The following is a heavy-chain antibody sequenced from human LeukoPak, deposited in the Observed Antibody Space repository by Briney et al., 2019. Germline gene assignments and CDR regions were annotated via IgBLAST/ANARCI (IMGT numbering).Heavy chain of an antibody. V-gene: IGHV1-18*01. CDR3: ASRVGSTTATDAFDI. Sequence: ASVTVSCKASRYTFTSYGISWVRQAPGQGLEGMGWISAYNGNTNYAQKLQGRVTMTTDTSTSTAYMELRSLRSDDTAVYYCASRVGSTTATDAFDIWGQGTMVTVSS. J-gene: IGHJ3*02. D-gene: IGHD1-26*01. CDR1: RYTFTSYG. CDR2: ISAYNGNT.